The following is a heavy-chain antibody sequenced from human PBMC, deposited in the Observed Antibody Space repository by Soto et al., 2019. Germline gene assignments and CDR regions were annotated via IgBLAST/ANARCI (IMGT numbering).Heavy chain of an antibody. CDR3: AGRITMVRGVIKY. CDR2: IYYSGST. Sequence: QLQLQESGPGLVKPSETLSLTCTVSGGSISSSSYYWGWIRQPPGKGLEWIGSIYYSGSTYYNPSLKSRVNISVDTSKTQCSLKLSPVTAADTAVYYCAGRITMVRGVIKYWGQGTLVTVSS. J-gene: IGHJ4*02. D-gene: IGHD3-10*01. CDR1: GGSISSSSYY. V-gene: IGHV4-39*01.